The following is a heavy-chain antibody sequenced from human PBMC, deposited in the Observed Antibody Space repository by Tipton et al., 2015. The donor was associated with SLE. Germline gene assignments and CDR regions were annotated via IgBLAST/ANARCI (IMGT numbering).Heavy chain of an antibody. D-gene: IGHD5-18*01. CDR2: IIPTLGIA. CDR1: RDTFSNYG. CDR3: ARAGRGCSYGSLDY. V-gene: IGHV1-69*05. J-gene: IGHJ4*02. Sequence: QLVQSGPEVKKPGSSVKVSCRTSRDTFSNYGISWVRQAPGQGLEWMGGIIPTLGIANSAQKFQGRVTITKDESTSTVYMELSSLKAEDTAVYYCARAGRGCSYGSLDYWGQGTLVSVSS.